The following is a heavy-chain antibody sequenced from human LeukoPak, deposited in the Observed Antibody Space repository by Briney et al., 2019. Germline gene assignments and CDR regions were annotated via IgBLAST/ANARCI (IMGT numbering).Heavy chain of an antibody. Sequence: PSETLSLTCTVSGYSISTAYYWGWIRQSPGKGLEWIGSIYQSVNTYYNPTLKSRVTISVDTSKNQFSLKLSSVTAADTAVYYCARDGGTTSWVDSWGQGTLVTLSS. CDR2: IYQSVNT. CDR1: GYSISTAYY. CDR3: ARDGGTTSWVDS. V-gene: IGHV4-38-2*02. J-gene: IGHJ5*01. D-gene: IGHD1-7*01.